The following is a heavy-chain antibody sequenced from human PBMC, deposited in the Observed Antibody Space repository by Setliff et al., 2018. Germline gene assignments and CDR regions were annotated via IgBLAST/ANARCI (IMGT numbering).Heavy chain of an antibody. J-gene: IGHJ4*02. V-gene: IGHV4-34*01. CDR1: GGSFTNYY. CDR2: INHSGST. Sequence: PSETLSLTCTVYGGSFTNYYWGWIRQSPEKGLEWIGEINHSGSTNYNPSLKSRLTISVDASTNQFSLKLYSVTAADTAVYYCRYWSGYYNNDYWGQGTLVTVSS. D-gene: IGHD3-3*01. CDR3: RYWSGYYNNDY.